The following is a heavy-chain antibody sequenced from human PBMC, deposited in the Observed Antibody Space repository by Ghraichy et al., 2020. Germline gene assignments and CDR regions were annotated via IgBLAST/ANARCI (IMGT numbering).Heavy chain of an antibody. D-gene: IGHD4-17*01. Sequence: GGSLRLSCLASGFTFSTYDMHWVRQAPGKGLEWVAIMSYDGSSKYYADSVQGRFAISRDTSKNTLYLQMDSLKTEDTAVYYCARDSVHYGDFYYNFGVDVWGQGTTVTVSS. CDR1: GFTFSTYD. V-gene: IGHV3-30*03. J-gene: IGHJ6*02. CDR2: MSYDGSSK. CDR3: ARDSVHYGDFYYNFGVDV.